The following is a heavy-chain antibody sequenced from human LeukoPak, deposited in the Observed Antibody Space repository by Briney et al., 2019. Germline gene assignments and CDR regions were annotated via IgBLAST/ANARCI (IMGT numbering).Heavy chain of an antibody. J-gene: IGHJ5*02. D-gene: IGHD3-22*01. Sequence: ASVKVSCKASGYTFTGYYMHWVRQAPGQGLEWMGWINPNSGGTNYAQKFQGRVTMTRDTSISTAYMELSRLRSDDTAVYYCARSRSVITTTIIVIRRPLFDPWGQGTLVTVSS. CDR3: ARSRSVITTTIIVIRRPLFDP. CDR1: GYTFTGYY. CDR2: INPNSGGT. V-gene: IGHV1-2*02.